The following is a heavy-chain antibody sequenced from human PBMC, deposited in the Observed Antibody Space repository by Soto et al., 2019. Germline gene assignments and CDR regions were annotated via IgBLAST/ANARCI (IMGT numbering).Heavy chain of an antibody. V-gene: IGHV3-30*03. D-gene: IGHD5-18*01. CDR3: VSDRGYGHASVPYS. Sequence: QAQLVESAGGVVQPGRSLRLSCAASGFAFSSYGMHWVRQAPGTGLEWVAVISYDGSLQHYADSVKGRFTISRDNSKNMVLLQISSLRAEDTAVYYCVSDRGYGHASVPYSWGQGTLVSVSS. J-gene: IGHJ4*02. CDR1: GFAFSSYG. CDR2: ISYDGSLQ.